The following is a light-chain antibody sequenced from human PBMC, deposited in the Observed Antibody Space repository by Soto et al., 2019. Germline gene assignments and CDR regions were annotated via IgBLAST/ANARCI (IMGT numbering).Light chain of an antibody. J-gene: IGLJ7*01. Sequence: QSALTQPASVSGSPGQSITISCTGTSRDVGGFNYVSWYQQHPGNAPKLMIYEVSNRPSGVSNRFSGSKSDNTASLTISGLQAEDEADYYCSSYTSSSTVIFGGGTQLTVL. V-gene: IGLV2-14*01. CDR3: SSYTSSSTVI. CDR1: SRDVGGFNY. CDR2: EVS.